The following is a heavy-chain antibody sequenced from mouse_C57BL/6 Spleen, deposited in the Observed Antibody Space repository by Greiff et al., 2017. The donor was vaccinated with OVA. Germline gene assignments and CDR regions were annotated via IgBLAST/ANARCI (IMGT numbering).Heavy chain of an antibody. CDR3: ARGGLRAGFDY. Sequence: VQLQQPGAELVKPGASVKLSCKASGYTFTSYWMQWVKQRPGQGLEWIGEIDPSDSYTNYNQKFKGKATLTVDTSSSTAYMQLSSLTSEDSAVYYCARGGLRAGFDYWGQGTTLTVSS. CDR1: GYTFTSYW. J-gene: IGHJ2*01. V-gene: IGHV1-50*01. CDR2: IDPSDSYT. D-gene: IGHD3-3*01.